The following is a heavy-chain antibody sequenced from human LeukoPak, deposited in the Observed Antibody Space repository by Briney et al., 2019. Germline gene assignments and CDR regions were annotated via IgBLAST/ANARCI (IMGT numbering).Heavy chain of an antibody. CDR3: VRDSRYGSGWFEDGLDF. CDR2: INDRGST. J-gene: IGHJ6*02. V-gene: IGHV4-59*02. D-gene: IGHD6-13*01. Sequence: SEILSLTCSVSGDSVRSYYWSWIRQPPGQGLEWLGHINDRGSTNYNPSLQGRVTISIDTSKNQFSLKVNSVTAADTAVYYCVRDSRYGSGWFEDGLDFWGQGTTVTVSS. CDR1: GDSVRSYY.